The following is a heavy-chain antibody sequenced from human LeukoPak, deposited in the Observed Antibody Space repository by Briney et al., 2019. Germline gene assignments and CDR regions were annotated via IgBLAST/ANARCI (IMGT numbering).Heavy chain of an antibody. V-gene: IGHV1-8*03. CDR1: GYTFTSYD. CDR3: ARGPSGYRYYYYMDV. D-gene: IGHD3-22*01. Sequence: ASVKVSCKASGYTFTSYDINWVRQATGQGLEWMGWMNPNSGNTGYAQKFQGRVTITRNTSISTAHMELSSLRSEDTAVYYCARGPSGYRYYYYMDVWGKGTTVTVSS. J-gene: IGHJ6*03. CDR2: MNPNSGNT.